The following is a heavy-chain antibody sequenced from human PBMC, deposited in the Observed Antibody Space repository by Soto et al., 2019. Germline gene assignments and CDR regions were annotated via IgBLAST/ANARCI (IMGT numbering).Heavy chain of an antibody. Sequence: EVQLVESGGGLVKPGGSLRLSCAASGFTFSSYSMNWVRHVPWKGLELVLSIISSSSYIYYADSVKSRVTISRDNATNSLYMKMTSLRAEDTAVYYCAGVQEGIYGSGSYLFDYWGQGPLVTASS. CDR2: IISSSSYI. V-gene: IGHV3-21*01. CDR1: GFTFSSYS. D-gene: IGHD3-10*01. J-gene: IGHJ4*02. CDR3: AGVQEGIYGSGSYLFDY.